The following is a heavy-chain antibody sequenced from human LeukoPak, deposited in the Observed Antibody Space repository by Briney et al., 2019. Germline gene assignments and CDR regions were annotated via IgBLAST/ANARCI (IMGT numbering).Heavy chain of an antibody. CDR3: ARAHERQLWSSGVDY. D-gene: IGHD5-18*01. CDR2: INSNSGGT. J-gene: IGHJ4*02. Sequence: ASVKVSCKASVYTLTGYYMHWVRQAPGQGPEWMGWINSNSGGTKYAQKIEGRVTMTSDTSTSTVQTDLGTLRSDDTAVYYCARAHERQLWSSGVDYWGQGTLVTVSS. V-gene: IGHV1-2*02. CDR1: VYTLTGYY.